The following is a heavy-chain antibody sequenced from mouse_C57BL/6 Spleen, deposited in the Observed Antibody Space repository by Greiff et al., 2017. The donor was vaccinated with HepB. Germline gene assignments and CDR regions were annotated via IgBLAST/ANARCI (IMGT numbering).Heavy chain of an antibody. D-gene: IGHD1-1*01. J-gene: IGHJ2*01. CDR3: AREVDPFFDY. CDR1: GFNIQNNY. V-gene: IGHV14-3*01. CDR2: IDPANGNT. Sequence: EVQLQQSVAELVRPGASVKLSCTASGFNIQNNYMHWVKQRPEQCLEWIGRIDPANGNTKYAPKFQGKATITADTSSNTAYLQLSSLTSEDTAIYYCAREVDPFFDYWGQGTTLTVSS.